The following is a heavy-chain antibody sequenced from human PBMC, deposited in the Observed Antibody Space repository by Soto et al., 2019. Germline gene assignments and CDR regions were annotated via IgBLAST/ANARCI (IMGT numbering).Heavy chain of an antibody. CDR1: GASFSGYY. J-gene: IGHJ6*02. V-gene: IGHV4-34*01. Sequence: XETLSLTCSVYGASFSGYYCSWIRQPPGRGLAWIGEINHSGSTNYNPSLKSRVTISVDTSKNQFSLKLSPVTAADTAVYYCARGPGYCTNGVCYMLVRYGMDVWGQGTTVTVSS. CDR3: ARGPGYCTNGVCYMLVRYGMDV. CDR2: INHSGST. D-gene: IGHD2-8*01.